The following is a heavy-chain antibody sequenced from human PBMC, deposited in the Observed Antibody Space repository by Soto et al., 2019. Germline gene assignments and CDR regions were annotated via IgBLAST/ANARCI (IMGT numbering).Heavy chain of an antibody. D-gene: IGHD3-16*01. Sequence: XETLSLTCTVSGCSISSYYWSWIRQPPGKGLEWIGYIYYSGSTNYNPSLKSRVTISVDTSKNQFSLKLSSVTAADTAVYYCARDRVARNGGYWYYGMDVWGQGTTVTVSS. J-gene: IGHJ6*02. CDR1: GCSISSYY. CDR2: IYYSGST. CDR3: ARDRVARNGGYWYYGMDV. V-gene: IGHV4-59*01.